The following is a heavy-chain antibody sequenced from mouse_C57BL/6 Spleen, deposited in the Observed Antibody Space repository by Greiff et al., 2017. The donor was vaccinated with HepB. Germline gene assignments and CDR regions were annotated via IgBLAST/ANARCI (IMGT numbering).Heavy chain of an antibody. D-gene: IGHD2-4*01. CDR2: ISAGGSYT. Sequence: EVHLVESGGGLVKPGGSLKLSCAASGFTFSSYAMSWVRQTPEKRLEWVATISAGGSYTYYPDNVKGRFTISRDNAKNNLYLQMSHLKSEDTAMYYCARDRGGIYYEYFDVWGTGTTVTVSS. CDR1: GFTFSSYA. CDR3: ARDRGGIYYEYFDV. V-gene: IGHV5-4*01. J-gene: IGHJ1*03.